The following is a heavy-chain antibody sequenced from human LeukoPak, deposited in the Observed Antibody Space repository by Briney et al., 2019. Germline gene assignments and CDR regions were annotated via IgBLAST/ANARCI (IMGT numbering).Heavy chain of an antibody. Sequence: GGSLRLSCVASGLNFDDSAMHWVRQAPGKGLEWVSLISADGGSTFSADSVKGRFSISRDNSKNSLYLQMNSLRSEDTAMYYCAKESGKFDYWGQGTLVAAS. CDR3: AKESGKFDY. J-gene: IGHJ4*02. V-gene: IGHV3-43*02. CDR1: GLNFDDSA. CDR2: ISADGGST.